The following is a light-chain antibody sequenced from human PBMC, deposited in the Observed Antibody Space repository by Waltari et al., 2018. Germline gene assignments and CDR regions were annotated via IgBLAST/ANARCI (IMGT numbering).Light chain of an antibody. CDR1: QDIRNY. Sequence: DIQMTQSPSSMSASVGDRVSITCQASQDIRNYLSWYQQKPGKAPKLLIYDASNLETGVPSRFSGSASGTDFTFTISSLQPEDIGTYYCPQYKDLPRTFGQGTKVEFK. V-gene: IGKV1-33*01. CDR2: DAS. J-gene: IGKJ1*01. CDR3: PQYKDLPRT.